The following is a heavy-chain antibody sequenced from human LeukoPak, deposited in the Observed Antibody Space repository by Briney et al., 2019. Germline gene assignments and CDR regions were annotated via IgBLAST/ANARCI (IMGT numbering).Heavy chain of an antibody. CDR3: ARDDAIYGGNSMPSP. D-gene: IGHD4-23*01. J-gene: IGHJ5*02. Sequence: GGSLRLSCAASGFTFSSYSMNWVRQAPGKGLEWVSSISSSSSYIYYADSVKGRFTISRDNAKNSLYLQMNSLRAEDTAVYYCARDDAIYGGNSMPSPWGQGTLVTVSS. V-gene: IGHV3-21*01. CDR1: GFTFSSYS. CDR2: ISSSSSYI.